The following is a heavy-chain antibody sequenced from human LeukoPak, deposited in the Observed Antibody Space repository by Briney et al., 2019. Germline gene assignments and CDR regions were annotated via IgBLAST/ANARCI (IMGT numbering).Heavy chain of an antibody. CDR3: GFSEGDF. CDR2: IFPGGSV. Sequence: SETLSLTCTASDGSISEGNHFWTWIRQPAGKGLEWIGRIFPGGSVNYNPSLESRLTLSIDTSKNQFSLELTSVTAADTAMYFCGFSEGDFWGQGALVTVSS. V-gene: IGHV4-61*02. D-gene: IGHD6-25*01. CDR1: DGSISEGNHF. J-gene: IGHJ4*02.